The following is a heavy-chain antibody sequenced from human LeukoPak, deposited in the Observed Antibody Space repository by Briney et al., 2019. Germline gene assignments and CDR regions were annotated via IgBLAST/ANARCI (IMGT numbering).Heavy chain of an antibody. CDR3: ARHRGDNSNPRYYSYNMDV. D-gene: IGHD4-11*01. CDR2: MYHRGST. V-gene: IGHV4-38-2*01. J-gene: IGHJ6*03. CDR1: GHSISSGYY. Sequence: SETLSLTCSVSGHSISSGYYWGWIRPPPGKGLEWIGTMYHRGSTYYNPSLKSRVTMSGDTSKNHLSLKLSSVIAADAVVYYCARHRGDNSNPRYYSYNMDVWGKGTTVTVSS.